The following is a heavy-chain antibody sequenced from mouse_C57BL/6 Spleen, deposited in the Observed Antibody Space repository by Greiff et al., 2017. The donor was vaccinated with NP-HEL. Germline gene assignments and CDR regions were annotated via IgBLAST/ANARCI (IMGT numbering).Heavy chain of an antibody. D-gene: IGHD1-1*01. Sequence: EVQLQQSGPVLVKPGASVKMSCKASGYTFTDYYMNWVKQSHGKSLEWIGVINPYNGGTSYNKKFKGKATLTVDKSSSTAYMELNSLTYEDSAVYYCARRTTPQAMDYWGQGTSVTVSS. CDR2: INPYNGGT. CDR1: GYTFTDYY. J-gene: IGHJ4*01. V-gene: IGHV1-19*01. CDR3: ARRTTPQAMDY.